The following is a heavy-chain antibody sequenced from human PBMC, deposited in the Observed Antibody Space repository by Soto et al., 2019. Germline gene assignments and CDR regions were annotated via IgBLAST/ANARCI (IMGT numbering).Heavy chain of an antibody. V-gene: IGHV4-31*03. CDR3: ASSIIRVGAVGLKWFDP. D-gene: IGHD1-26*01. CDR2: IYFSGST. Sequence: SETLSLTCTVSGGSISSGGYYWSWIRQHPGKGLEWIRYIYFSGSTYYNPSLKSRVTISVDTSKNKFTMNQRYVTAEETAVYYCASSIIRVGAVGLKWFDPWGQGTLVTVYS. J-gene: IGHJ5*02. CDR1: GGSISSGGYY.